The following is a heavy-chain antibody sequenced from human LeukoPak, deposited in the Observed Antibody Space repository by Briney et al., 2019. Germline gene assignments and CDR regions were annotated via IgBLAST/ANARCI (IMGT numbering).Heavy chain of an antibody. D-gene: IGHD6-6*01. CDR3: AKIAARHYFYYMDV. CDR1: GGSINGYY. V-gene: IGHV4-34*01. J-gene: IGHJ6*03. Sequence: SEXMSLTCAVYGGSINGYYWSWIRQSPEKGLEWIGDINQSGNTNYNPSLKSRVTISADTSKNQFFLNLDSVTAADSAVYYCAKIAARHYFYYMDVWGKGTTVTVSS. CDR2: INQSGNT.